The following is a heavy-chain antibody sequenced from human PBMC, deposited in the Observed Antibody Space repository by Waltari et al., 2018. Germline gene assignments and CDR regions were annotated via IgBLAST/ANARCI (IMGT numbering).Heavy chain of an antibody. D-gene: IGHD1-26*01. Sequence: QMQLVQSGAEVKKTGSSVKVSCKASGYTFTYRYLHWVRQAPGQALEWMGWITPFNGNTNYAQKFQDRVTITRDRSMSTAYMELSSLRSEDTAMYYCARSRRAIGFDYWGQGTLVTVSS. CDR3: ARSRRAIGFDY. CDR2: ITPFNGNT. J-gene: IGHJ4*02. CDR1: GYTFTYRY. V-gene: IGHV1-45*02.